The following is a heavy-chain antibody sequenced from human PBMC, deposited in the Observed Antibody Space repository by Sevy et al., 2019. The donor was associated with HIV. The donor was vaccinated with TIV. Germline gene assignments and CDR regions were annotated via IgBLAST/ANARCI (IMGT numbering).Heavy chain of an antibody. V-gene: IGHV3-21*01. D-gene: IGHD3-10*01. CDR2: ITSESSYI. CDR1: GFTFSNSN. Sequence: GGSLRLSCAGAGFTFSNSNMNWVRQAPGKGLQWVSSITSESSYIYYADSVKGRFIISRDNAKNSVYLQMNSLRADDTAVYYCARDRVQPSHWYFDLWGRGTLVTVSS. CDR3: ARDRVQPSHWYFDL. J-gene: IGHJ2*01.